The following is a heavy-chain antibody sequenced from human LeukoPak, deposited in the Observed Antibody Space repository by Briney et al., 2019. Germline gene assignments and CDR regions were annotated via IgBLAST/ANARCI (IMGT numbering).Heavy chain of an antibody. CDR1: GGSCDDYY. V-gene: IGHV4-34*01. CDR2: IHPSGTF. Sequence: PSETLSLTCTVYGGSCDDYYCTWIRQPPGKGLEWIGEIHPSGTFYYHSSLRSRATISIDTSKTQFSLRLTSVTAADTAFYYCARGRDRSKAGDHWGQGTLVTVSS. CDR3: ARGRDRSKAGDH. J-gene: IGHJ4*02. D-gene: IGHD5-24*01.